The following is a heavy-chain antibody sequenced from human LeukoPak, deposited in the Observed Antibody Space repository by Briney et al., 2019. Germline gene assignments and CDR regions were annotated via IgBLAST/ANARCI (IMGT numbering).Heavy chain of an antibody. CDR3: ATVGPSGWYYFDY. CDR1: GYTLTELS. Sequence: ASVKVSCKVSGYTLTELSMHWVRQAPGKGLEWMGGFDPEDGETIYAQKFQGRVTMTEDTSTDTAYTELSSLRSEDTAVYYCATVGPSGWYYFDYWGQGTLVTVSS. V-gene: IGHV1-24*01. J-gene: IGHJ4*02. D-gene: IGHD6-19*01. CDR2: FDPEDGET.